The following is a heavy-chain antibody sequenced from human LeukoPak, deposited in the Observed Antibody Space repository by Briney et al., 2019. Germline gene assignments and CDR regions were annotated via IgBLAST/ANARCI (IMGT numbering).Heavy chain of an antibody. CDR3: AGRYCSGGSCYDSWFDL. CDR2: IIPILGIA. D-gene: IGHD2-15*01. V-gene: IGHV1-69*04. J-gene: IGHJ5*02. Sequence: ASVKVSCKASGGTFTSYAISWVRQAPGQGLEWMGRIIPILGIANYAQKFQGRVTITADKSTSTAYMELSSLRSEDTAVYYCAGRYCSGGSCYDSWFDLWGQGTLVTVSS. CDR1: GGTFTSYA.